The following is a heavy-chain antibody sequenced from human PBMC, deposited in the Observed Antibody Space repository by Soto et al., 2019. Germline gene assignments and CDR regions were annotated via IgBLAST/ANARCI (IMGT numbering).Heavy chain of an antibody. J-gene: IGHJ4*02. V-gene: IGHV3-11*01. Sequence: GGSLRLSCAASGFSFSDYYMNWIRQTPGKGLEWISYITSSGDAMYHADSVKGRFTISRDNARNSLYLQMNSLRAEDTAFYYCARGLTDSTEYFDYWGQGTLVTVSS. CDR1: GFSFSDYY. CDR2: ITSSGDAM. CDR3: ARGLTDSTEYFDY. D-gene: IGHD4-17*01.